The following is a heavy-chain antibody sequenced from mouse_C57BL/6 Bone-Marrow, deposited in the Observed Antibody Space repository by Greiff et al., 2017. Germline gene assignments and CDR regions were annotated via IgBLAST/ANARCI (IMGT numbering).Heavy chain of an antibody. V-gene: IGHV5-9-1*02. CDR2: ISSGGDYI. CDR1: GFTFSSYA. D-gene: IGHD2-3*01. CDR3: TRDRDGYYGRFAY. Sequence: DVMLVESGEGLVKPGGSLKLSCAASGFTFSSYAMSWVRQTPEKRLEWVAYISSGGDYIYYADTVKGRFPFSRDNARNTLYLQMSSLKSEDTAMYYCTRDRDGYYGRFAYWGQGTLVTVSA. J-gene: IGHJ3*01.